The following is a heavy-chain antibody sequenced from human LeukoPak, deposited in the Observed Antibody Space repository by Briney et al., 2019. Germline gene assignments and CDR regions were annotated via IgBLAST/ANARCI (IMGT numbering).Heavy chain of an antibody. CDR1: GYTFTSYY. CDR2: INPSGGST. V-gene: IGHV1-46*01. D-gene: IGHD5-18*01. J-gene: IGHJ4*02. CDR3: ARSHTAMILVY. Sequence: ASVKVSCKASGYTFTSYYMHWVRQARGQGLEWMGIINPSGGSTSYAQKFQGRVTMTRDTSTSTVYMELSSLRSEDTAVYYCARSHTAMILVYWGQGTLVTVSS.